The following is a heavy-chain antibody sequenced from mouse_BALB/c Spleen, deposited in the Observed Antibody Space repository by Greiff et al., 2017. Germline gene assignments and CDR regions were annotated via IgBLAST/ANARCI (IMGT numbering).Heavy chain of an antibody. CDR1: GYTFTSYV. CDR2: INPYNDGT. J-gene: IGHJ4*01. V-gene: IGHV1-14*01. CDR3: ARFGSYYAMDY. Sequence: EVQLQQSGPELVKPGASVKMSCKASGYTFTSYVMHWVKQKPGQGLEWIGYINPYNDGTKYNEKFKGKATLTSDKSSSTAYMELSSLTSEDSAVYYCARFGSYYAMDYWGQGTSVTVSS.